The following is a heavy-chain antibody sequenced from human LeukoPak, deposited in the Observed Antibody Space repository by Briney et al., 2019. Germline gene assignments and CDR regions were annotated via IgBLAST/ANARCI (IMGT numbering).Heavy chain of an antibody. Sequence: GGSLRLSCAASGFTFSSYAMHWVRQAPGKGLEWVGWIVVGSGNTNYAQKFQERVTITRDMSTSTAYMELSSLRSEDTAVYYCAADGRGRASGSYYINDAFDIWGQGTMVTVSS. J-gene: IGHJ3*02. CDR1: GFTFSSYA. V-gene: IGHV1-58*02. CDR3: AADGRGRASGSYYINDAFDI. D-gene: IGHD3-10*01. CDR2: IVVGSGNT.